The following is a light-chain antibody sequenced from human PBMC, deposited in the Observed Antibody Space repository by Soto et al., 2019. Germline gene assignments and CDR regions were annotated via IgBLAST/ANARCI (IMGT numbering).Light chain of an antibody. Sequence: QSALTQPASMSGSPGQSITISCTGTSSDVGSYNLVSWYQQHPGKAPKLMIYEGSKRPSGVSNRFSGSKSGNTASLTISGLQAEDEADYYCCSFAGLNTLLFGGGTKLTVL. CDR3: CSFAGLNTLL. J-gene: IGLJ2*01. CDR2: EGS. V-gene: IGLV2-23*01. CDR1: SSDVGSYNL.